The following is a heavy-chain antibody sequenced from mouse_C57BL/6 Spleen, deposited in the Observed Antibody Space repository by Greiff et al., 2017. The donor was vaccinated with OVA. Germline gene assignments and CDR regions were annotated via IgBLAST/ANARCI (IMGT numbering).Heavy chain of an antibody. CDR2: ISSGSSTI. CDR3: ARDSNPGMDY. Sequence: VQLKESGGGLVKPGGSLKLSCAASGFTFSDYGMHWVRQAPEKGLEWVAYISSGSSTIYYADTVKGRFTISRDNAKNTLFLQMTSLRSEDTAMYYCARDSNPGMDYWGQGTSVTVSS. V-gene: IGHV5-17*01. D-gene: IGHD2-5*01. CDR1: GFTFSDYG. J-gene: IGHJ4*01.